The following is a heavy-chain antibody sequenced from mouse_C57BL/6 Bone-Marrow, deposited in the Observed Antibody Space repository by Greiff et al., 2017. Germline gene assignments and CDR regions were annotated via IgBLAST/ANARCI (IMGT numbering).Heavy chain of an antibody. V-gene: IGHV14-4*01. CDR3: TTHYDYLWFAY. CDR2: IAPENGDT. CDR1: GFNIKDDY. Sequence: VQLQQSGAELVRPGASVKLSCTASGFNIKDDYMYWVKQRPEQGLEWIGWIAPENGDTEYASKFQGKATITAVTSSNTAYLQRSSQTSEDTAVYYCTTHYDYLWFAYWGQGTLVTVSA. J-gene: IGHJ3*01. D-gene: IGHD2-4*01.